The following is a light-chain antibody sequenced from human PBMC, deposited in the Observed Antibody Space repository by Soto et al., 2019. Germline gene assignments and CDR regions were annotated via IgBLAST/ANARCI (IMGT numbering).Light chain of an antibody. Sequence: IVLTQSPATLSLSPGERATLSCRASQSVSSYLAWYQQKPGQAPRLLIYEASTRATGIPARFSGSGSGTEFTLTISTLQSEYFAAYYCQQYNTWPAITFGQGTRLQI. CDR3: QQYNTWPAIT. CDR1: QSVSSY. CDR2: EAS. V-gene: IGKV3D-15*01. J-gene: IGKJ5*01.